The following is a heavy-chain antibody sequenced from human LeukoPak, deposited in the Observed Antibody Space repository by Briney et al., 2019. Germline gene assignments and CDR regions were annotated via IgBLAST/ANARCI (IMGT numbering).Heavy chain of an antibody. CDR2: IYNSVTT. D-gene: IGHD4-23*01. CDR1: GWSISGYY. CDR3: SRLKKYGGNATSCYFDL. J-gene: IGHJ2*01. Sequence: PSETLCLTCTASGWSISGYYWSWVRQLPGTGLEWVAYIYNSVTTNYNLSFKSRITISIDTSKNQFSLQLTSVTAADPPVYYCSRLKKYGGNATSCYFDLWGRGTLVTVSS. V-gene: IGHV4-59*08.